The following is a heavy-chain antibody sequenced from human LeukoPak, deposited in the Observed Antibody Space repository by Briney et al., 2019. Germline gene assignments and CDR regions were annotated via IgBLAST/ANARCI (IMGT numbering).Heavy chain of an antibody. V-gene: IGHV4-39*01. CDR1: GDSVSSSRYY. CDR3: ASPPMVRGIMDYFNYGMDV. D-gene: IGHD3-10*01. CDR2: IYYGGST. J-gene: IGHJ6*02. Sequence: PSETLSLTCTVSGDSVSSSRYYWGWVRQPPGKGLEWIGSIYYGGSTYYNPSLKSRVIISVDTSKNHFSLKLIAVTAADTAVYYCASPPMVRGIMDYFNYGMDVWGQGTTVTVFS.